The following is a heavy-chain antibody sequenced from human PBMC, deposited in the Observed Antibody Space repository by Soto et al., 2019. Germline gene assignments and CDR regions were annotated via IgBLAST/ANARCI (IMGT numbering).Heavy chain of an antibody. Sequence: ASVKVSCKASGYTFTSYAMHWVRQAPGQRLEWMGWINAGNGNTKYSQKFQGRVTITRDTSASTAYMELSSLRSEDTAVYYCAVGVVDTAMVRVSYYYYGRDVWDQGTTVTVS. CDR1: GYTFTSYA. V-gene: IGHV1-3*01. D-gene: IGHD5-18*01. J-gene: IGHJ6*02. CDR2: INAGNGNT. CDR3: AVGVVDTAMVRVSYYYYGRDV.